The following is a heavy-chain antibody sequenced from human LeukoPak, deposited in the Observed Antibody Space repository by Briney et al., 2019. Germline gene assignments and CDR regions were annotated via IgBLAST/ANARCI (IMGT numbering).Heavy chain of an antibody. Sequence: GGSLRLSCAASGFTFSDYWMHWVRQAPGKGLVGVSRINSDGRLTSYADSVKGRFTISRDNAKNTLYLQMNSLRAEDTAVYYCARLRWGVLYYFDSWGQGTLVTVSS. J-gene: IGHJ4*02. CDR1: GFTFSDYW. CDR2: INSDGRLT. V-gene: IGHV3-74*01. CDR3: ARLRWGVLYYFDS. D-gene: IGHD3-16*01.